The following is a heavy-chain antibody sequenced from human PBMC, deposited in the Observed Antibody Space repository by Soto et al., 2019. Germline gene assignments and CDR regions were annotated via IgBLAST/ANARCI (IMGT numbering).Heavy chain of an antibody. D-gene: IGHD1-26*01. V-gene: IGHV3-23*01. CDR3: AKDPNKVGATGFDY. Sequence: GGSLRLSCAAPGFTFSSYAMSWVRQAPGKGLEWVSAISGSGGSTYYADSVKGRFTISRDNSKNTLYLQMNSLRAEDTAVYYCAKDPNKVGATGFDYWGQRTLVTVSS. J-gene: IGHJ4*02. CDR1: GFTFSSYA. CDR2: ISGSGGST.